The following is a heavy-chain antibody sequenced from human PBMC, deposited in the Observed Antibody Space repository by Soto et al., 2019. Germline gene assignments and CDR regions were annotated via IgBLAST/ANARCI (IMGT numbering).Heavy chain of an antibody. V-gene: IGHV4-59*08. CDR1: GGSISSYY. D-gene: IGHD3-10*01. CDR2: IYYSGST. J-gene: IGHJ4*02. Sequence: QVQLQESGPGLVKPSETLSLTCTVSGGSISSYYWSWIRQPPGKGLEWIGYIYYSGSTNYNPSLKSRVNITVNTSKNQFSLKLSSVTAAVQAVYYCARQSVGPYGSGSYFDYWGQGTLVTVSS. CDR3: ARQSVGPYGSGSYFDY.